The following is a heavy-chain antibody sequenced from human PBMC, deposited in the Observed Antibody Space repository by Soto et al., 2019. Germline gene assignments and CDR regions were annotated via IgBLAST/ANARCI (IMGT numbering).Heavy chain of an antibody. V-gene: IGHV1-8*02. J-gene: IGHJ4*02. Sequence: ASVKVSCKASGYTFTSFDINWVRQATGQGLEWMGWMNPNSGSTGSAQKFQGRVAMTRDTSISTAYMELSSLRSDDTAVYYCARGRGYSDGIDYCGQGTLVTVSS. CDR1: GYTFTSFD. CDR3: ARGRGYSDGIDY. D-gene: IGHD2-15*01. CDR2: MNPNSGST.